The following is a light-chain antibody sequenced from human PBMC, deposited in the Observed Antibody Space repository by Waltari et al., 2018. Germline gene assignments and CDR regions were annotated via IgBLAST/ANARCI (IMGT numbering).Light chain of an antibody. CDR3: QQYDSLTLLT. CDR2: DVS. V-gene: IGKV1-33*01. J-gene: IGKJ5*01. Sequence: DIEMTQSPSSLSASVGEKVTITCRAIQDISNHLSWFQQKPGKAPKLLIYDVSKLETGVASRFSGGGSRADFTLIINDVHPEDVATYYCQQYDSLTLLTFGQGTRLE. CDR1: QDISNH.